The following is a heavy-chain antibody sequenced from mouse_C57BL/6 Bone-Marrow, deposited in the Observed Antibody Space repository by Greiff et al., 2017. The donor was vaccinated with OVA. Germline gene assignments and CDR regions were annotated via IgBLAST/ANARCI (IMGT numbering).Heavy chain of an antibody. V-gene: IGHV3-6*01. J-gene: IGHJ4*01. CDR1: GYSITSGYY. CDR2: ISYDGSN. Sequence: EVHLVESGPGLVKPSQSLSLTCSVTGYSITSGYYWNWIRQFPGNKLEWMGYISYDGSNNYNPSLKNRISITRDTSKNQFFLKLNSVTTEDTATYYCARRGVYAMDYWGQGTSVTVSS. CDR3: ARRGVYAMDY.